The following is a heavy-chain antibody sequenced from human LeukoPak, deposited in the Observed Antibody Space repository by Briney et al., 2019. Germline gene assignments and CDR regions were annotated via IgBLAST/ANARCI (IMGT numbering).Heavy chain of an antibody. CDR1: GFTFTSCT. CDR3: ARYGSGTSYITNYFDY. V-gene: IGHV3-21*01. CDR2: ITSTSEYI. J-gene: IGHJ4*02. Sequence: PGGSLRLSCAASGFTFTSCTMIWIRQAPGKGLEWVSSITSTSEYIYYADSVKGRFTISRDNAKNSLYLQMKSLRDEDTAVYYCARYGSGTSYITNYFDYWGQGTLVTVSS. D-gene: IGHD3-10*01.